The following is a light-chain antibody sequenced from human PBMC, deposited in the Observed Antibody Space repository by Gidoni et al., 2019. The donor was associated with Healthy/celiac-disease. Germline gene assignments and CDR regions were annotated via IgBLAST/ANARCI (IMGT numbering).Light chain of an antibody. Sequence: QSVLTQPPSVSGAPGQRVPISCTGSSSNIGAGYDVHWYQQLPGTAPKLLIYRNSNRPSGVPDRFSGSKSGTSASLAITGLQAEDEADYYCQSYDSSLSGSWVFGGGTKLTVL. J-gene: IGLJ3*02. V-gene: IGLV1-40*01. CDR1: SSNIGAGYD. CDR2: RNS. CDR3: QSYDSSLSGSWV.